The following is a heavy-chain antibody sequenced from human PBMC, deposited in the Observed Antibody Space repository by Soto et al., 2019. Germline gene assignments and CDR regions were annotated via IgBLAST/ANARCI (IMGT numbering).Heavy chain of an antibody. Sequence: TLSLTCSVSGGSISSGGYYWSWSRQHPGKGLEWFWYIYYSGSTYYSPSLKSRVTISVDTSKNQSSLKLSSVTAADTAVYYCARERHDYYDSSGYLDYWGQGTLVTVSS. CDR1: GGSISSGGYY. CDR2: IYYSGST. J-gene: IGHJ4*02. D-gene: IGHD3-22*01. V-gene: IGHV4-31*03. CDR3: ARERHDYYDSSGYLDY.